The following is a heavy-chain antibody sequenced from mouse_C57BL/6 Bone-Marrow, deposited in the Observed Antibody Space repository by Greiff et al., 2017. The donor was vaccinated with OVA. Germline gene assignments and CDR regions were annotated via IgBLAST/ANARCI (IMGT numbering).Heavy chain of an antibody. CDR3: VRRDWEGDY. V-gene: IGHV10-1*01. Sequence: EVKLQESGGGLVQPKGSLKLSCAASGFSFNTYAMNWVRQAPGQGLEWVARIRSKSNNYATYYADSVKDRFTNSRDDSESMLYLQMNNLKTEDTAMYYCVRRDWEGDYWGQGTSVTVSS. CDR1: GFSFNTYA. J-gene: IGHJ4*01. D-gene: IGHD4-1*01. CDR2: IRSKSNNYAT.